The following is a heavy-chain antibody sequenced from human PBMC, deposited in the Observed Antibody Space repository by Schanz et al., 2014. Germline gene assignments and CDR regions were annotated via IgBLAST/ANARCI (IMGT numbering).Heavy chain of an antibody. CDR2: FT. J-gene: IGHJ5*02. D-gene: IGHD6-25*01. V-gene: IGHV1-2*06. CDR1: GYSFSAYY. Sequence: QVQLVQSGAELKNPGASVKVSCKASGYSFSAYYIHWMRQAPGQGLEWLGRFTHISQKFQGRVTLTRDTSRSTAYMELSRLTSDDTAFYYCVILPRDNSALGPWGQGTLVTVSS. CDR3: VILPRDNSALGP.